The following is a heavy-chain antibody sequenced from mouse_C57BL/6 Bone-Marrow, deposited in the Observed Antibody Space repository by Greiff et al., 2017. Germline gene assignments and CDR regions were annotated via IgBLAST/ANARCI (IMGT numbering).Heavy chain of an antibody. Sequence: SGPELVKPGASVKIPCKASGYTFTDYNMDWVKQSHGKSLEWIGDINPNNGGTIYNQKFKGKATLTVDKSSSTAYMELRSLTSEDTAVYYCAREKVYYDYVWFAYWGQGTLVTVSA. CDR2: INPNNGGT. J-gene: IGHJ3*01. V-gene: IGHV1-18*01. CDR3: AREKVYYDYVWFAY. D-gene: IGHD2-4*01. CDR1: GYTFTDYN.